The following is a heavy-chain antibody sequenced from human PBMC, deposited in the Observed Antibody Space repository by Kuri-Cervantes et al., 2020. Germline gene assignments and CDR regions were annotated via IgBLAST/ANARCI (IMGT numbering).Heavy chain of an antibody. CDR2: INPNSGGT. Sequence: SVKVSCKASGYTFTGYYMHWVRQAPGQGLEWMGWINPNSGGTNYAQKFQGSVTMTRDTSISTAYMELSSLRSEDTAVYYCARDGYYYDSSALVGDVNYYYYYYMDVWGKGTTVTVSS. CDR3: ARDGYYYDSSALVGDVNYYYYYYMDV. J-gene: IGHJ6*03. V-gene: IGHV1-2*02. CDR1: GYTFTGYY. D-gene: IGHD3-22*01.